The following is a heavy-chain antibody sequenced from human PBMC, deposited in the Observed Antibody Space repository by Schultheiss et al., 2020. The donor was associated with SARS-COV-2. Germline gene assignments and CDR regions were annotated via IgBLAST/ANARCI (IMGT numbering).Heavy chain of an antibody. J-gene: IGHJ3*02. CDR1: GFTFSTYW. CDR2: IKSDGSRT. CDR3: AKYGDYRSGPFDI. D-gene: IGHD4-17*01. V-gene: IGHV3-74*01. Sequence: GGSLRLSCAASGFTFSTYWMHWVRQAPGKGLVWVSCIKSDGSRTTYADSVKGRFTISRDNSKNTLYLQVNGLRAEDTAVYYCAKYGDYRSGPFDIWGQGTMVTGSS.